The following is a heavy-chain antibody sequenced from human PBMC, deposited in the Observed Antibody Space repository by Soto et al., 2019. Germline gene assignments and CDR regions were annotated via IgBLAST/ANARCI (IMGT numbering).Heavy chain of an antibody. CDR2: IYHSGST. D-gene: IGHD5-18*01. CDR3: ARAYVGPDTAMVNLFDY. J-gene: IGHJ4*02. Sequence: TLSLTCAVSGGSISSGGYSWSWIRQPPGKGLEWIGYIYHSGSTYYNPSLKSRVTISVDRSKNQFSLKLSSVTAADTAVYYCARAYVGPDTAMVNLFDYWGQGTLVTVSS. CDR1: GGSISSGGYS. V-gene: IGHV4-30-2*01.